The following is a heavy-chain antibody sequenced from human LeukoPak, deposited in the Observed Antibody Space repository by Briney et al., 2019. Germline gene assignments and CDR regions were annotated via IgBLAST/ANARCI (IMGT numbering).Heavy chain of an antibody. CDR1: GYTFTSYA. J-gene: IGHJ5*02. V-gene: IGHV1-3*01. CDR2: INAGNGNT. Sequence: ASVKVSCKASGYTFTSYAMHWVRQAPGQRLEWMGWINAGNGNTNYAQKLQGRVTMTTDTSTSTAYMELRSLRSDDTAVYYCARTPQLVRWGNWFDPWGQGTLVTVSS. CDR3: ARTPQLVRWGNWFDP. D-gene: IGHD1-1*01.